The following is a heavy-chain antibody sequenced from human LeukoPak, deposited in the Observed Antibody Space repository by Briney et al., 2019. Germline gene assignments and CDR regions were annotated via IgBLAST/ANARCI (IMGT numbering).Heavy chain of an antibody. CDR2: ISSNGVST. D-gene: IGHD1-26*01. CDR1: GFSFSFSN. CDR3: ARRPDSGSYYVDY. J-gene: IGHJ4*02. Sequence: GGSLRLSCAASGFSFSFSNMNWVRQAPGKGLEYVSAISSNGVSTNYANFVKGRFTISRDNSKNTLLLQMGSLRAEDMAVYFCARRPDSGSYYVDYWGQGTLVTVSS. V-gene: IGHV3-64*01.